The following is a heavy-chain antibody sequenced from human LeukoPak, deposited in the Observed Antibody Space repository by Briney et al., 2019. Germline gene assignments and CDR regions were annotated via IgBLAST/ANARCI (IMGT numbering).Heavy chain of an antibody. J-gene: IGHJ4*02. V-gene: IGHV5-10-1*01. CDR1: GYSFTNNW. Sequence: HGESLKISCKGSGYSFTNNWITWVRQMPGKGLEWMGRIDPSDSYSNYSPSFQGHVTISIDKSISTAYLQWSSLKASDTAMYYCARGRGWADYWGQGTLVTVSS. CDR2: IDPSDSYS. D-gene: IGHD6-19*01. CDR3: ARGRGWADY.